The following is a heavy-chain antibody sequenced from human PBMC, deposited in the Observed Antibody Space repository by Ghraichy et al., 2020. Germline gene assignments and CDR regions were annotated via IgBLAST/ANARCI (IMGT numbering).Heavy chain of an antibody. D-gene: IGHD3-10*01. CDR1: GFPFSTYA. CDR3: ARVHIYYAKIDN. CDR2: ISNDGTNK. V-gene: IGHV3-30*03. Sequence: GGSLRLSCAASGFPFSTYAMHWVRQAPGKGLEWVALISNDGTNKDYAGSVKGRFTISRDNSKNTLYLQMNSLRPEDTAVYYCARVHIYYAKIDNWGQGTLVTVSS. J-gene: IGHJ4*02.